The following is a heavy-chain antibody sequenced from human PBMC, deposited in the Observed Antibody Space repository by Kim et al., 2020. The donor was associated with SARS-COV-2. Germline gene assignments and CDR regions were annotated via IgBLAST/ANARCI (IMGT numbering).Heavy chain of an antibody. Sequence: KSRVTISVDTSKNQFSLKLSSVTAADTAVYYCARLRYCSSTSCRVGAFDIWGQGTMVTVSS. D-gene: IGHD2-2*01. CDR3: ARLRYCSSTSCRVGAFDI. J-gene: IGHJ3*02. V-gene: IGHV4-39*01.